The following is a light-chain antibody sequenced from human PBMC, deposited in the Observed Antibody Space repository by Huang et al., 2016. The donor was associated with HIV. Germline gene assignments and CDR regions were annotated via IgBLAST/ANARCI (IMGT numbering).Light chain of an antibody. CDR2: WAS. Sequence: LGERATIKCKSSQSVVYSSTNMSYIAWFQQRPGQAPKLLIYWASARESGVSDRFSGSGSGTEFTLTISSLKAEDVAVYFCQQYYSALGTFGQGTRLEIK. V-gene: IGKV4-1*01. CDR3: QQYYSALGT. CDR1: QSVVYSSTNMSY. J-gene: IGKJ1*01.